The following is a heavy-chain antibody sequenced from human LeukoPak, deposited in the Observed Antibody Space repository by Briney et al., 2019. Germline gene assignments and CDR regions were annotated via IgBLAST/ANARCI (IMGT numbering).Heavy chain of an antibody. Sequence: GGSLRLSCAASGFTFSSYAMSWVRQAPGKGLEWVSAISGSGGSTYYADSVKGRFTISRDNSKNTLYLQMNSLRAEDTAVYYCAKDLYSSSWYQIDPWGQGTLVTASS. J-gene: IGHJ5*02. CDR1: GFTFSSYA. CDR2: ISGSGGST. D-gene: IGHD6-13*01. CDR3: AKDLYSSSWYQIDP. V-gene: IGHV3-23*01.